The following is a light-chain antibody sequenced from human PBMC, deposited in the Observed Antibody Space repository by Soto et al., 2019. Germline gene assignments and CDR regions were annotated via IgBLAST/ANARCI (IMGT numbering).Light chain of an antibody. CDR1: QSVSSY. V-gene: IGKV3-11*01. Sequence: EGVLTQSPATLSVSPGERATLSCRASQSVSSYLAWYQQKPGQAPRLLIYDASNRATGIPARFSGSGSGTDFTLTISSLEPEDFAVYYCQQRSTWPRWTFGQGTKVEIK. CDR2: DAS. CDR3: QQRSTWPRWT. J-gene: IGKJ1*01.